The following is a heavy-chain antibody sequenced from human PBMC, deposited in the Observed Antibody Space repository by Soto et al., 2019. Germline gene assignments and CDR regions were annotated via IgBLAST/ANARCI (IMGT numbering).Heavy chain of an antibody. CDR3: ARRSESSGWYDDY. V-gene: IGHV3-23*01. J-gene: IGHJ4*02. CDR2: MSAGVAVA. Sequence: QPGGSLRLSCAASGFTFSRHAMCWVRQAPGKGLEWVAAMSAGVAVAVYADSVKGRFTISRDNSKNTLYLQMNTLRADDTAVYYCARRSESSGWYDDYWGQGTQVTVSS. D-gene: IGHD6-19*01. CDR1: GFTFSRHA.